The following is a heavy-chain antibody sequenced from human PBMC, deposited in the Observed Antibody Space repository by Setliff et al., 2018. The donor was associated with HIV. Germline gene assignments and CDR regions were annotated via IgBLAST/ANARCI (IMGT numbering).Heavy chain of an antibody. Sequence: SETLSLTCVVSGYSISSNDWRGWIRQSPGKGLEWIGYIYYSGSIYYNPSLKSRVTMSVDTSKNQFSLKLSSVTAVDTAVYYCARTPGTIWGYDYWGQGTLVT. CDR1: GYSISSNDW. J-gene: IGHJ4*02. V-gene: IGHV4-28*05. D-gene: IGHD3-9*01. CDR3: ARTPGTIWGYDY. CDR2: IYYSGSI.